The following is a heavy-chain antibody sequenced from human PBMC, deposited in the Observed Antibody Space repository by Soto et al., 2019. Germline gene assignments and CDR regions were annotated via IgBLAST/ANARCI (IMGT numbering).Heavy chain of an antibody. CDR1: GGTFRNYA. V-gene: IGHV1-69*01. J-gene: IGHJ3*01. Sequence: QVQLVQSGAEVKKPGSSVKVSCKASGGTFRNYAFSWVRQAPGQGLEWMGEVIPIFGTTPYAQKFQGRVTIPADESTNTAYRELSSLRSEETAVYYCASRFKQDTGGNNNSFDFWARGQWSPSLQ. CDR2: VIPIFGTT. D-gene: IGHD2-15*01. CDR3: ASRFKQDTGGNNNSFDF.